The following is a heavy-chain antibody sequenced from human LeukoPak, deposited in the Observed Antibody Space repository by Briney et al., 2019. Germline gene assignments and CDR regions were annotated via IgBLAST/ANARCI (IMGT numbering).Heavy chain of an antibody. CDR3: ARAQYGSACFDY. V-gene: IGHV3-33*08. CDR2: IWSGTNEK. D-gene: IGHD3-10*01. Sequence: PGGSLRLSGAASGFTSSNYGMHWVRQAPGKGLEWVAAIWSGTNEKYYADSVKGRSTVSRDNSKNLLYLQMNSLRAEDTAVYYCARAQYGSACFDYWGQGTLVTVSS. CDR1: GFTSSNYG. J-gene: IGHJ4*02.